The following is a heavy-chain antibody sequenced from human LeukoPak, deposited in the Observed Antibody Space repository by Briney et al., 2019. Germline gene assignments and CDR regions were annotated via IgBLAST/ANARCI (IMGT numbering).Heavy chain of an antibody. V-gene: IGHV4-59*01. D-gene: IGHD3-22*01. Sequence: PSETLSLTCTVSGGSISSYYWSWIRQPPGKGLEWIGYIYYSGSTNYNPSLKSRVTISVDTSKNQFSLKLSSVTAADTAVYYCARSPVVVISAFDIWGQGTMVTVSS. J-gene: IGHJ3*02. CDR1: GGSISSYY. CDR2: IYYSGST. CDR3: ARSPVVVISAFDI.